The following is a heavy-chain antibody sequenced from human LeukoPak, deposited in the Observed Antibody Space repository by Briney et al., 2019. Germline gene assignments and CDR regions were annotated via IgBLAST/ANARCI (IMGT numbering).Heavy chain of an antibody. Sequence: SETLSLTCTVSGGSISSYYWSWIRQPPGKGLEWIGYIYYSGTTNYNPSLKSRVTISVDTSKNQFSLKLSSVTAADTAVYYCARGVYIAAAKYGYWGQGTLVTVSS. CDR1: GGSISSYY. CDR3: ARGVYIAAAKYGY. CDR2: IYYSGTT. J-gene: IGHJ4*02. D-gene: IGHD6-13*01. V-gene: IGHV4-59*01.